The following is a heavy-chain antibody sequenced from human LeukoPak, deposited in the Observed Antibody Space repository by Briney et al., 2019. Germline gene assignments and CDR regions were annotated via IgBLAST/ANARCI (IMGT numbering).Heavy chain of an antibody. CDR1: GYTLTELS. J-gene: IGHJ6*04. D-gene: IGHD2-2*01. CDR3: ATDRRYCSSTSCPRWDV. Sequence: GASVKVSCKVSGYTLTELSMHWVRQAPGKGLDWMGGFDPEDGETIYAQKFQGRVTMTEDTSTDTAYMELSSLRSEDTAVYYCATDRRYCSSTSCPRWDVWGKGTTVTVSS. CDR2: FDPEDGET. V-gene: IGHV1-24*01.